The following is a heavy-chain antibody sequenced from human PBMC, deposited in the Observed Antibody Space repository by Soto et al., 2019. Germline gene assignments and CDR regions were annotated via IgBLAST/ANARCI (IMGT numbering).Heavy chain of an antibody. V-gene: IGHV1-69*04. J-gene: IGHJ4*02. D-gene: IGHD5-12*01. CDR3: VKVSPIGSVFSGHDDIDS. CDR2: IIPMLDIT. Sequence: ASVKVSCKASGGTFSSYAISWVRQAPGQGPEWMGRIIPMLDITNYAQKFQGRVTITADKSTTTAYMEVSSLRPEDTAMYYCVKVSPIGSVFSGHDDIDSWGQGTPVTVSS. CDR1: GGTFSSYA.